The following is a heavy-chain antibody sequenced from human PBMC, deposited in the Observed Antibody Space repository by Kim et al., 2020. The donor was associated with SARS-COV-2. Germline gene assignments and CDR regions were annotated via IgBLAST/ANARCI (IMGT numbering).Heavy chain of an antibody. V-gene: IGHV3-23*01. CDR2: ITPSGDNA. J-gene: IGHJ6*02. CDR3: ANWGVWFGDWPSYCGMGV. Sequence: GGSLRLSCVSSGFPFNNYAMSWVRQTPGKGLEWVAGITPSGDNAWYADSVKGRFIISRDNSKNTLYLQLSSLRVEDTAIYYCANWGVWFGDWPSYCGMGVWGQGTTVTVS. D-gene: IGHD3-10*01. CDR1: GFPFNNYA.